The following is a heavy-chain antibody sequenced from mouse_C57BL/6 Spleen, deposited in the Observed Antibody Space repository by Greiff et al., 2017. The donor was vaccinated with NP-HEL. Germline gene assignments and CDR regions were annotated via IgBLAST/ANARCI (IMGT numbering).Heavy chain of an antibody. J-gene: IGHJ1*03. CDR2: IRSKSNNYAT. Sequence: EVKLMESGGGLVQPTGSLKLSCAASGFSFNTYAMNWVRQAPGKGLEWVARIRSKSNNYATYYADSVKDRFTISRDDSESMLYLQMNNLTTEDTAMYYCVGDDSNYYWYIGVRGTGTTVT. CDR3: VGDDSNYYWYIGV. D-gene: IGHD2-5*01. V-gene: IGHV10-1*01. CDR1: GFSFNTYA.